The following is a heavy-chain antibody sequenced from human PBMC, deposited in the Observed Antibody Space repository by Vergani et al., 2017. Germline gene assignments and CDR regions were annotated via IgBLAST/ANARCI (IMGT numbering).Heavy chain of an antibody. V-gene: IGHV1-3*01. CDR2: INAGNGNT. CDR1: GYTFTSYA. Sequence: QVQLVQSGAEVKKPGASVKVSCKASGYTFTSYAMHWVRQAPGQRLEWMGWINAGNGNTKYSQKFQGRVTITRDTSASTAYMELSSPRSEDTAVYYCAREGFYDYVWGSYRLRGGYYFDYWGQGTLVTVSS. J-gene: IGHJ4*02. D-gene: IGHD3-16*02. CDR3: AREGFYDYVWGSYRLRGGYYFDY.